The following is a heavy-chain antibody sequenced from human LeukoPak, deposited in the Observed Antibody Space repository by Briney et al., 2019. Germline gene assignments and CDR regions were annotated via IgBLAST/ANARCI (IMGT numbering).Heavy chain of an antibody. CDR2: LNPNSGDT. Sequence: ASVRLSCKASGYTFTDYYIHWVRQAPGQGLEWMGWLNPNSGDTNHAQIFQGRVTLTRDTSISTAYMELSSLRSDDSAVYYCAGEYCSGDNCRQGFDYWGQGTLVTVSS. J-gene: IGHJ4*02. CDR3: AGEYCSGDNCRQGFDY. V-gene: IGHV1-2*02. CDR1: GYTFTDYY. D-gene: IGHD2-15*01.